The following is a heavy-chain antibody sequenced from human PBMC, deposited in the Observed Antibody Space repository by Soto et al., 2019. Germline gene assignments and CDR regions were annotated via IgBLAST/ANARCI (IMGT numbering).Heavy chain of an antibody. CDR1: GFTFSEKY. Sequence: QVQLVESGGGLVNPGGSLRLSCAASGFTFSEKYMTWIRQAPGKGLEWASFISSTSRHINYADSVKGRFTISRDNAKNVLYLQMNSLRADDTAVYYCARRLDYFDYWGQGTLVTVSS. CDR2: ISSTSRHI. J-gene: IGHJ4*02. V-gene: IGHV3-11*05. CDR3: ARRLDYFDY.